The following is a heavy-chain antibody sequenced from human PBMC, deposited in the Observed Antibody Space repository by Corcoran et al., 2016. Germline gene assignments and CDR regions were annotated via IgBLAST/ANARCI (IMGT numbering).Heavy chain of an antibody. CDR1: GYTFTSYD. CDR3: ARRPLWDTDMVERGYFDD. V-gene: IGHV1-8*01. Sequence: QVQLVQSGAEVKKPGASVKVSCKASGYTFTSYDINWVRQATGQGLEWMGWMNPNSGNTGYARKLQGRVTMTRNTSISTAYMELSSLKSEDTAVDYWARRPLWDTDMVERGYFDDWGQGTMVTVSS. CDR2: MNPNSGNT. D-gene: IGHD5-18*01. J-gene: IGHJ4*02.